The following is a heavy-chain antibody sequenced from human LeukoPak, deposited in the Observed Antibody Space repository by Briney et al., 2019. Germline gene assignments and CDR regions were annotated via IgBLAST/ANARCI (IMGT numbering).Heavy chain of an antibody. V-gene: IGHV3-7*01. J-gene: IGHJ6*02. D-gene: IGHD3-16*01. Sequence: GGSLRLSCAASGFTFSDSWMSWVRQAPGKGLEWVANMNQDGSAKGYVDSVKGRFTISRDNARNSLYLQMSSLRPEDTAVYYCATYTHWVAGDAWGQGTTVTVSS. CDR1: GFTFSDSW. CDR3: ATYTHWVAGDA. CDR2: MNQDGSAK.